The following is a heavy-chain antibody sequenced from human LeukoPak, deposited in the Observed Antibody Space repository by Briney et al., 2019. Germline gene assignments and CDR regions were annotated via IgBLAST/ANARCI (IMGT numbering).Heavy chain of an antibody. V-gene: IGHV3-11*01. Sequence: GGSLRLSCAASGFTFSDYYMSWIRQAPGKGLEWVSYISSSGSTIYYADSVKGRFTISRDNAKNSLYLQMNSLRAEDTAVYYCASEAQTSSRIDNWGQGTLVTVSS. CDR3: ASEAQTSSRIDN. CDR1: GFTFSDYY. J-gene: IGHJ4*02. D-gene: IGHD1-14*01. CDR2: ISSSGSTI.